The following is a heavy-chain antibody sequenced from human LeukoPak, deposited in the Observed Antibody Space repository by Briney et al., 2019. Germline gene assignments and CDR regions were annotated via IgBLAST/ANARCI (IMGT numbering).Heavy chain of an antibody. CDR2: IHSDESST. CDR1: GFTFSTYW. CDR3: AGGDSSSFDY. Sequence: GGSLRLSCVTSGFTFSTYWMHWVRQAPGKGLVWVSRIHSDESSTRYADSVKGRFTISRDNAKNTLYLQMNSLRAEDTALYYCAGGDSSSFDYWGQGTLVTVSS. D-gene: IGHD6-19*01. V-gene: IGHV3-74*01. J-gene: IGHJ4*02.